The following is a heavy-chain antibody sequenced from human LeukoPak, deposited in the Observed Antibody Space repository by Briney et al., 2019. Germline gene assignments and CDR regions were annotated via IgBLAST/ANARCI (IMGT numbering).Heavy chain of an antibody. Sequence: GGSLRLSSTAYGFTISSYWMHWVRQAPGKGLVWVSRINGDGGSTFYAGSVKDRFTISRDKAKNTVYLQMNSLRAEDTAIYYCAREDHGSLGWFDPWGQGTLVTVSS. V-gene: IGHV3-74*01. CDR2: INGDGGST. CDR1: GFTISSYW. CDR3: AREDHGSLGWFDP. J-gene: IGHJ5*02. D-gene: IGHD1-26*01.